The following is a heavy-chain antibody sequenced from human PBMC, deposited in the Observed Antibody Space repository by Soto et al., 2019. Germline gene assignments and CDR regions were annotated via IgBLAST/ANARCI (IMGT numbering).Heavy chain of an antibody. CDR1: GFTFSSYA. J-gene: IGHJ6*02. Sequence: QVQLVESGGGVVQLGRSLRLSCAASGFTFSSYAMHWVRQAPGKGLEWVAVISYDGSNKYYADSVKGRFTISRDNSKNALYLQMNSLRAEDTAVYYCARDYYRFNSGYGFSMDVWGQGTTVTVSS. V-gene: IGHV3-30-3*01. CDR3: ARDYYRFNSGYGFSMDV. CDR2: ISYDGSNK. D-gene: IGHD5-12*01.